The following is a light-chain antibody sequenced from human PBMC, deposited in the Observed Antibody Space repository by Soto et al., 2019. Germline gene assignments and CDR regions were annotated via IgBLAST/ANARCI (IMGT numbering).Light chain of an antibody. CDR1: SSDVGGDNY. J-gene: IGLJ2*01. Sequence: SALTQPPSASGSPGQSVTISCTGTSSDVGGDNYVSWYQHHSGRAPKLMIYEVSKRPSGVPDRFSGSKSGNTASLTVSGLQAEDEADYYCSSFAGSTDFVVFGGGTKLTVL. CDR2: EVS. CDR3: SSFAGSTDFVV. V-gene: IGLV2-8*01.